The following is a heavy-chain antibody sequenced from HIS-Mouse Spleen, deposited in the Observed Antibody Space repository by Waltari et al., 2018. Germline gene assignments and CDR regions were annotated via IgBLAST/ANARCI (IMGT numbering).Heavy chain of an antibody. CDR1: GGSISSSSYY. D-gene: IGHD6-13*01. Sequence: QLQLQESGPGLVKPSETLSLTCTVSGGSISSSSYYGGWIRQPPGKGLEGIGVIYYSGRTYYNPSLKSRVTISVDTSKNQFSLKLSSVTAADTAVYYCAREIPYSSSWYDWYFDLWGRGTLVTVSS. J-gene: IGHJ2*01. V-gene: IGHV4-39*07. CDR3: AREIPYSSSWYDWYFDL. CDR2: IYYSGRT.